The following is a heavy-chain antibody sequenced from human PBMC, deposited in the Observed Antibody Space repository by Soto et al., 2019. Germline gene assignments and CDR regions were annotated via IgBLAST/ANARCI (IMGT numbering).Heavy chain of an antibody. Sequence: SETLSLTCAVYGGSFSGYDWSWIRQPPGKGLEWIGEINHSGSTNYNPSLKSRVTISVDTSKNQFSLKLSSVTAADTAVYYCARGREVTIFGVVIGEGLDYWGQGTLVTVSS. CDR1: GGSFSGYD. D-gene: IGHD3-3*01. CDR3: ARGREVTIFGVVIGEGLDY. J-gene: IGHJ4*02. CDR2: INHSGST. V-gene: IGHV4-34*01.